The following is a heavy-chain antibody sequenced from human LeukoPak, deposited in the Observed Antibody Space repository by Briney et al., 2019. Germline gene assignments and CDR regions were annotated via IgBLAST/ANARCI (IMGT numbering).Heavy chain of an antibody. D-gene: IGHD3-22*01. J-gene: IGHJ6*03. V-gene: IGHV1-2*02. CDR3: ARDKGDYYDSSGYRVFYYMDV. CDR2: INPNSGGT. Sequence: ASVKVSCKASGYTFTGYYMHWVRQAPGQGVEWMGWINPNSGGTNYAQKFQGRVTMTRDTSISTAYMELSRLRSDDTAVYYCARDKGDYYDSSGYRVFYYMDVWGKGTTVTVSS. CDR1: GYTFTGYY.